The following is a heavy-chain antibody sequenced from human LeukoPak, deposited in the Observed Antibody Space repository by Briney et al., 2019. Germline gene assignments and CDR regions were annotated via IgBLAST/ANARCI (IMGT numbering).Heavy chain of an antibody. Sequence: ASVKVSCKASGGTFSSYAISWVRQAPGQGLEWMGGIIPMFGTVDYAKKFQGRVTITTDESTSTAYMELSSLRSDDTAVYYCAREDPGIAAAGRYYFDYWGQGTLVTVSS. J-gene: IGHJ4*02. D-gene: IGHD6-13*01. CDR3: AREDPGIAAAGRYYFDY. CDR2: IIPMFGTV. V-gene: IGHV1-69*05. CDR1: GGTFSSYA.